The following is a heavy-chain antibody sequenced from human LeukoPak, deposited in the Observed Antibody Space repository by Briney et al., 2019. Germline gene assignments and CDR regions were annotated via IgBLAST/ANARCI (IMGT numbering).Heavy chain of an antibody. CDR1: GFSFNTYS. Sequence: GGSLRLSYAASGFSFNTYSMNWVRQAPGKGLEWVSFISSSSSTIYYADSVKGRFTISRDNAKNSLYLQMNSLRADDTAVYYCARDRGFYFDYWGQGTLVTVSS. J-gene: IGHJ4*02. D-gene: IGHD3-10*01. V-gene: IGHV3-48*01. CDR2: ISSSSSTI. CDR3: ARDRGFYFDY.